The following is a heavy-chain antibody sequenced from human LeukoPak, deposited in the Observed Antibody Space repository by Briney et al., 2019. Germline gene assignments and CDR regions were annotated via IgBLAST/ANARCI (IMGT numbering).Heavy chain of an antibody. Sequence: GGSLRLSCAASGFTFSSYSMNWVRQAPGKGLECVSSISSSSSYIYYADSVKGRFTISRDNAKNSLYLQMNSLRAEDTAVYYCARKSIAAAGYFDYWGQGTLVTVSS. V-gene: IGHV3-21*01. CDR1: GFTFSSYS. CDR3: ARKSIAAAGYFDY. J-gene: IGHJ4*02. CDR2: ISSSSSYI. D-gene: IGHD6-13*01.